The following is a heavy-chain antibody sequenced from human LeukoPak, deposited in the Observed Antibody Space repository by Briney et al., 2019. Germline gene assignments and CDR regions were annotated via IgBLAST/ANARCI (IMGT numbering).Heavy chain of an antibody. D-gene: IGHD2-21*01. CDR1: GGSFSGYY. V-gene: IGHV4-34*01. CDR3: ASSVVVMPNDAFDI. Sequence: SETLSLTCAVYGGSFSGYYWSWIRQPPGKGLEWIGEINHSGSTNYNPSLKSRVTISVDTSKNQFSLKLSSVTAADTAVYYCASSVVVMPNDAFDISGQGTMVTVSS. J-gene: IGHJ3*02. CDR2: INHSGST.